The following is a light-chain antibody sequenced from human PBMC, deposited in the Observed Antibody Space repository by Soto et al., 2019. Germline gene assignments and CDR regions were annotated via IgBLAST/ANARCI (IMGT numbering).Light chain of an antibody. CDR2: DTL. V-gene: IGLV7-46*01. Sequence: QAVVTQEPSLTVSPGGTVTLTCGSSAGTVTSDHYPYWFQQKPGQAPRTLIYDTLNKESWPPARFSGSLLGGRAALTLSGAQPEDEADCYCMLSYYAAGVLGGGTKLTVL. CDR1: AGTVTSDHY. CDR3: MLSYYAAGV. J-gene: IGLJ2*01.